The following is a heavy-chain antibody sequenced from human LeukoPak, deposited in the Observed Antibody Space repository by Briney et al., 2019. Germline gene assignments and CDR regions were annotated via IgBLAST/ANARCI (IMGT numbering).Heavy chain of an antibody. D-gene: IGHD5-24*01. CDR2: INPNSGGT. J-gene: IGHJ2*01. CDR3: ARIDGYNYLGPLPHWYFDL. V-gene: IGHV1-2*02. Sequence: ASVKVSCKASGYTFTGYYMHWVRQAPGQGLEWMGWINPNSGGTNYAQKSQGRVTMTRDTSISTAYMELSRLRSDDTAVYYCARIDGYNYLGPLPHWYFDLWGRGTLVTVSS. CDR1: GYTFTGYY.